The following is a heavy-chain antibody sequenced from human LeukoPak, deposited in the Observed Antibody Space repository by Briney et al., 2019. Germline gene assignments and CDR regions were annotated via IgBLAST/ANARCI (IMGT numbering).Heavy chain of an antibody. V-gene: IGHV3-15*01. J-gene: IGHJ4*02. Sequence: PGGSLRLSCAASGFTFSGAWMSWVRQAPGKGLEWVGRIKSKTNGETVDYGAPVKGRFNISRDDSKNTVFLQVNSLKTEDTAVYYCSTAYGGSGSDWGQGTLVTVSS. CDR1: GFTFSGAW. CDR3: STAYGGSGSD. D-gene: IGHD3-10*01. CDR2: IKSKTNGETV.